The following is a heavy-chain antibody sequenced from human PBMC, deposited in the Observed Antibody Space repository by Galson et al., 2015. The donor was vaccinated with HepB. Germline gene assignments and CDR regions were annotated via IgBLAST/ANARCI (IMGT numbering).Heavy chain of an antibody. CDR2: ISYDGSNK. J-gene: IGHJ2*01. D-gene: IGHD5-24*01. CDR1: GFTFSSYG. V-gene: IGHV3-30*03. Sequence: SLRLSCAASGFTFSSYGMHWVRQAPGKGLEWVAVISYDGSNKYYADSVKGRFTISRDNSKNTLYLQMNSLRAEDTAVYYCARDSVEMATIFEYFDLWGRGTLVTVSS. CDR3: ARDSVEMATIFEYFDL.